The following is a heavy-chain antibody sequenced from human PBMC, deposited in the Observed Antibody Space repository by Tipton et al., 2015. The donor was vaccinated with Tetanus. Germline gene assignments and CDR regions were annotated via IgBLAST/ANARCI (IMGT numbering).Heavy chain of an antibody. D-gene: IGHD3-3*01. CDR3: ARANFDSSKKGPFDS. V-gene: IGHV4-30-4*07. CDR2: ISGSGSS. CDR1: GDSISSAGYS. J-gene: IGHJ4*02. Sequence: TLSLTCAVSGDSISSAGYSWSWIRQPPGKGLEWLAYISGSGSSNSNYFLKSRITVSRDTSKNLFSLNLASVTAADTAVYFCARANFDSSKKGPFDSWGQGIPVIVSA.